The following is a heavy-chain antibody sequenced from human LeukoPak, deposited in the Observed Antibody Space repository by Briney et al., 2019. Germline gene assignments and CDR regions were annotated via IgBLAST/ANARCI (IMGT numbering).Heavy chain of an antibody. V-gene: IGHV3-30*02. CDR3: AKTSYDSSGYYYVRTHDAFDI. J-gene: IGHJ3*02. D-gene: IGHD3-22*01. CDR1: GFTFSSYG. Sequence: GGSLRLSCAASGFTFSSYGMHWVREAPGKGLEWVAFIRYDGSNKYYADSVKGRFTISRDNSKNTLYLKMNSLRAEDTAVYYCAKTSYDSSGYYYVRTHDAFDIWGQGTMVTVSS. CDR2: IRYDGSNK.